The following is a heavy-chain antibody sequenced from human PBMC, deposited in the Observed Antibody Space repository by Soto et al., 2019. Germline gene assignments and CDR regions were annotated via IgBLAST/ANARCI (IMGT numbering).Heavy chain of an antibody. Sequence: VSLRLSWAAAGGNSSTSHSPWVRQAPGKGLEWVSVIYSGGATHYAVSVKGRLIISRDKSKNTVDLQMNSLRAEDTAVYYCAKVGPSDSGSYMFRYNWFGTWGPGTLVTVSS. CDR2: IYSGGAT. J-gene: IGHJ5*02. V-gene: IGHV3-53*01. CDR1: GGNSSTSH. CDR3: AKVGPSDSGSYMFRYNWFGT. D-gene: IGHD3-10*01.